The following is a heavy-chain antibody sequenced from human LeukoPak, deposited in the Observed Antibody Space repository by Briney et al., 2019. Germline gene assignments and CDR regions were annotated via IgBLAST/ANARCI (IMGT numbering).Heavy chain of an antibody. V-gene: IGHV1-18*01. CDR1: GYTFTSYG. CDR3: ARGPWAAAADYYYYGMDV. CDR2: ISAYNGNT. D-gene: IGHD6-13*01. J-gene: IGHJ6*02. Sequence: ASVKVSCKASGYTFTSYGISWVRQAPGQGLEWMGWISAYNGNTNYAQKLQGRVTMTTDTSTSTAYMELRSLRSDDTAVYYCARGPWAAAADYYYYGMDVWGQGTTVTVSS.